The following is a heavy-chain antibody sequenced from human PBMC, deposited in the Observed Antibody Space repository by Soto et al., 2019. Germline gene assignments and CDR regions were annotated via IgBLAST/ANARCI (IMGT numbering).Heavy chain of an antibody. CDR1: GFTFSDYY. CDR3: ARGARAIAATFWRFDA. V-gene: IGHV3-11*06. Sequence: PGWSLRLSCAASGFTFSDYYMSWIRQAPGKGLEWVSYISSSSSYIYYADSVKGRFTISRDNAKNSLYPKMNSLRAEDTAVYYCARGARAIAATFWRFDACRQGPLVPVSA. J-gene: IGHJ5*02. D-gene: IGHD2-15*01. CDR2: ISSSSSYI.